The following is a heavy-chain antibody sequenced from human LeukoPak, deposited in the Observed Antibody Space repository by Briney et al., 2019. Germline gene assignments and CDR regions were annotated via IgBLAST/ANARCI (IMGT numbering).Heavy chain of an antibody. CDR3: AKSLFCGAAGSGIHP. CDR2: INHSGST. J-gene: IGHJ5*02. Sequence: SETLSLTYAVYGGSFSGYYCSCVRQPPGKGLEWIGEINHSGSTNYNPSLKSRVTISVDTSKNQFSLKLSSVTAADTAVYYCAKSLFCGAAGSGIHPWGQGTLVTVSS. CDR1: GGSFSGYY. V-gene: IGHV4-34*01. D-gene: IGHD6-13*01.